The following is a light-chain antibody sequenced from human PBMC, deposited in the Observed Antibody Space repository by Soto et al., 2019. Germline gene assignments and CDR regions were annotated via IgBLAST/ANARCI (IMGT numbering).Light chain of an antibody. Sequence: QSALTQPASVSGSPGQSITMSCTGTSNDVGSYNLVSWYQHHPGKAPKLMIYEGNKRPSGVSNRFSGSKSGNTASLIISGLQAEDEADYYCCSYAGSSTFRVFGGGTKLTVL. CDR1: SNDVGSYNL. V-gene: IGLV2-23*03. J-gene: IGLJ2*01. CDR3: CSYAGSSTFRV. CDR2: EGN.